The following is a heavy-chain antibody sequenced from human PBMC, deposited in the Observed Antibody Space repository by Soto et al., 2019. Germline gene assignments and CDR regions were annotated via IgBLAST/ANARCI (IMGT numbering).Heavy chain of an antibody. CDR3: AKLIASASTFDI. J-gene: IGHJ3*02. Sequence: GGSLRLSCVASGFTFSTYGMHWVRQAPGKGLKWVAVISSDGSNQYYEDSVKGRFTISRDNSKNTLYLQMNSLRAEDTALYYCAKLIASASTFDIWGQGTMVTVSS. D-gene: IGHD6-13*01. CDR2: ISSDGSNQ. V-gene: IGHV3-30*18. CDR1: GFTFSTYG.